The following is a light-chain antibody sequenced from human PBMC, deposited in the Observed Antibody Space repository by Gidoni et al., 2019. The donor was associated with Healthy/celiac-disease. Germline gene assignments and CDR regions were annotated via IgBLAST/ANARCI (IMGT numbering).Light chain of an antibody. CDR1: QSISSW. Sequence: DIQMTQSPSTLSASVGDRVTITCLASQSISSWLAWYQQKPGKAPKLLIYKASSLESGVPSRFSGSGSGTEFTLTISSLQPDDFETYYCQQYNSYWTFGQGTKVEIK. CDR3: QQYNSYWT. V-gene: IGKV1-5*03. J-gene: IGKJ1*01. CDR2: KAS.